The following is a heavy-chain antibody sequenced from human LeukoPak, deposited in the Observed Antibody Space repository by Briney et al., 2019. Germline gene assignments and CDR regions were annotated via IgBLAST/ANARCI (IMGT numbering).Heavy chain of an antibody. D-gene: IGHD3-10*01. CDR2: ISAYNGNT. CDR3: ARDRRYYYGSGSSYYFDY. Sequence: ASVTVSCKASGYTFTSYGISWVRQAPGQGLEWMGWISAYNGNTNYAQKLQGRVTMTTDTSTSTAYMELRSLRSDDTAVYYCARDRRYYYGSGSSYYFDYWGQGTLVTVSS. V-gene: IGHV1-18*01. CDR1: GYTFTSYG. J-gene: IGHJ4*02.